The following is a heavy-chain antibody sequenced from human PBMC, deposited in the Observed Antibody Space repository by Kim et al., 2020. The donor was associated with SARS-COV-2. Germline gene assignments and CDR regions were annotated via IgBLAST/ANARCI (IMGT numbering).Heavy chain of an antibody. CDR3: AKGLVVTIIGGGSSDY. V-gene: IGHV3-23*01. Sequence: GGSLRLSCAASGFTFGNYAFNWVRQAPGKGLEWVSSISGSGGTTYYADSVKGRFTLSRDNSKNTLFLQMSSLRVEDTAVYYCAKGLVVTIIGGGSSDYWGQGTLVTVSS. CDR1: GFTFGNYA. D-gene: IGHD3-22*01. CDR2: ISGSGGTT. J-gene: IGHJ4*02.